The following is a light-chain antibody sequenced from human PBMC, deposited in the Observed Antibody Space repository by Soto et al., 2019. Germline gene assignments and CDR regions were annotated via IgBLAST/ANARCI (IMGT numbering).Light chain of an antibody. CDR2: GAS. Sequence: DIQLTQSPSFLSASLGDRVTITCRASQGISSYLAWYQQRPGKAPELLIYGASTLQSGVPSRFSGGGSGTEFTLTISSLQPEDFATYYCQKYNSAPLTFGGGTKVDIK. CDR1: QGISSY. J-gene: IGKJ4*01. CDR3: QKYNSAPLT. V-gene: IGKV1-9*01.